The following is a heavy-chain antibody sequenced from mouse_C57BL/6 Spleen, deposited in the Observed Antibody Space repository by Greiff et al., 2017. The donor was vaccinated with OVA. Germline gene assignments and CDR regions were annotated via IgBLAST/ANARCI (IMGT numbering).Heavy chain of an antibody. Sequence: EVQLVESGGGLVKPGGSLKLSCAASGFTFSSYAMSWVRQTPEKRLEWVATISDGGSYTYYPDNVKGRFTISRDNAKNNLYLHMSHLKSEDTAMYYCARERGSYFDYWGQGTTLTVSS. V-gene: IGHV5-4*01. CDR2: ISDGGSYT. J-gene: IGHJ2*01. CDR3: ARERGSYFDY. CDR1: GFTFSSYA.